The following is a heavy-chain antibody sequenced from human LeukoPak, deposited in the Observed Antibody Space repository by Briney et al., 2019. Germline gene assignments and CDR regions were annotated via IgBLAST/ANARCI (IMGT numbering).Heavy chain of an antibody. Sequence: ASVKVSCKASGGTFSSYAISWVRQAPGQGLEWMGGIIPIFGTANYAQKFQGRVTITADKSTSTAYMELSSLRSEDTAVYYCARTALIYSGYDYYYYMDVWGKGTTVTVSS. CDR1: GGTFSSYA. D-gene: IGHD5-12*01. V-gene: IGHV1-69*06. J-gene: IGHJ6*03. CDR2: IIPIFGTA. CDR3: ARTALIYSGYDYYYYMDV.